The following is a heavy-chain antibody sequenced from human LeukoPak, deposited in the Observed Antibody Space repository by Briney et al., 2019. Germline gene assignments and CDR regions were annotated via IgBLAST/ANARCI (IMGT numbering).Heavy chain of an antibody. J-gene: IGHJ6*02. D-gene: IGHD5-12*01. CDR1: GYTFTSYD. CDR3: TRAHSGYHYYYGMDV. Sequence: GASVKASCKASGYTFTSYDINWVRQATGQGLEWMGWMNPNNGNTGYAQKFQGRVTMTRNTSISTAYMELSSVRSEDTAVYYCTRAHSGYHYYYGMDVWGQGTTVTVSS. V-gene: IGHV1-8*01. CDR2: MNPNNGNT.